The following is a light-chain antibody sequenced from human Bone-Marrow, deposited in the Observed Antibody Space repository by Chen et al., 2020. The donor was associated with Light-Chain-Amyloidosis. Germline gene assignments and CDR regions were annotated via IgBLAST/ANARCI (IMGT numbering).Light chain of an antibody. Sequence: EIVLTQSPGPLSLSPGEGANLSCRASQTISSNYLTMYQQKFGQAPRLLIYGSSSRATGIPDRFNGSGSGTDFTRTINRPEPEDFAMYYCQQYGASPLTFGGGTKVEIK. CDR1: QTISSNY. CDR2: GSS. J-gene: IGKJ4*01. CDR3: QQYGASPLT. V-gene: IGKV3-20*01.